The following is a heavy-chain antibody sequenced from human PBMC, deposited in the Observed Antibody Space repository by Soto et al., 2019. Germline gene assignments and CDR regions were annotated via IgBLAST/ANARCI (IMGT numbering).Heavy chain of an antibody. CDR1: GGSFSGYY. J-gene: IGHJ5*02. CDR3: ARAISSSPSPGLNWFDP. V-gene: IGHV4-34*01. CDR2: INYSGST. Sequence: QVQLQQWGAGLLKPSETLSLTCAVFGGSFSGYYWNWIRQPPGKGLEWIGTINYSGSTNYNPSLKNRVTISVATFKNQFSQKLSSVTAADTAVYYCARAISSSPSPGLNWFDPWGQGTLVTVSS. D-gene: IGHD6-6*01.